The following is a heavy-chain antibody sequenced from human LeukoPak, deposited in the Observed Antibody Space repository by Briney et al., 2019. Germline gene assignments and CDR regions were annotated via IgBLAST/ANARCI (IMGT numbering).Heavy chain of an antibody. CDR1: GGSISSYY. CDR3: AREWELPKYFDY. J-gene: IGHJ4*02. Sequence: SETLSLTCTVSGGSISSYYWSWIRQPAGKGLEWIGEINHSGSTNYNPSLKSRVTISVDTSKNQFSLKLSSVTAADTAVYYCAREWELPKYFDYWGQGTLVTVSS. CDR2: INHSGST. V-gene: IGHV4-34*01. D-gene: IGHD1-26*01.